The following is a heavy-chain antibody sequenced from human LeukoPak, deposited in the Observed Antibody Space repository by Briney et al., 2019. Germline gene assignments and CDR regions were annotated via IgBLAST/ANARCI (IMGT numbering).Heavy chain of an antibody. D-gene: IGHD5-12*01. CDR2: ISGSGGST. CDR1: GFTFSSYA. J-gene: IGHJ5*02. Sequence: PGGSLRLSCAASGFTFSSYAMSWVRPAPGKGLEWVSAISGSGGSTYYADSVKGRFTISRDNSKNTLYLQMNSLRAEDTAVYYCAKFSQPTVVATIRGNWFDPWGQGTLVTVSS. CDR3: AKFSQPTVVATIRGNWFDP. V-gene: IGHV3-23*01.